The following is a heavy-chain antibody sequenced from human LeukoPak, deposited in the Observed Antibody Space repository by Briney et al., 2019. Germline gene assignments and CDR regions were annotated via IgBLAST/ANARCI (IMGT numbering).Heavy chain of an antibody. Sequence: GGSLRLSCAASGFTFSSYAMSWVRQAPGKGLEWVSSFSGSGGGTYYADSVKGRFTISRDNSKNTLYLEMNSLRAEDTAVYYCAKGVVKTVIVNPAFDIWGQGTMVTVSS. D-gene: IGHD2-21*02. J-gene: IGHJ3*02. CDR3: AKGVVKTVIVNPAFDI. CDR1: GFTFSSYA. V-gene: IGHV3-23*01. CDR2: FSGSGGGT.